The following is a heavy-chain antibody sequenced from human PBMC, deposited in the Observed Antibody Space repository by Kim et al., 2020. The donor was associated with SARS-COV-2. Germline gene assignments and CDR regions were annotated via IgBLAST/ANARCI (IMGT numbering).Heavy chain of an antibody. CDR1: GFTFSSYA. D-gene: IGHD2-2*01. Sequence: GGSLRLSCSASGFTFSSYAMHWVRQAPGKGLEYVSAISSNGGSTYYADSVKGRFTISRDNSKNTLYLQMSSLRAEDTAVYYCVKALPAAQPNYYYGMDVWGQGTTVTLSS. CDR2: ISSNGGST. CDR3: VKALPAAQPNYYYGMDV. V-gene: IGHV3-64D*06. J-gene: IGHJ6*02.